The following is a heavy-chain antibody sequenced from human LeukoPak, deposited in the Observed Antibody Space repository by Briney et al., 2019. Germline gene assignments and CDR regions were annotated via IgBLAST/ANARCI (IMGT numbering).Heavy chain of an antibody. CDR1: GFTFSAYT. CDR3: ARTGGDGSRGFDY. Sequence: GGSLRLSCAASGFTFSAYTISSVRQAPGKGLEWVSSISSSSTYIYYADSVKGRFTISRDNAKNSLYLQMNSLRAEDTAVYYCARTGGDGSRGFDYWGQGTLVTVSS. CDR2: ISSSSTYI. D-gene: IGHD2-2*01. V-gene: IGHV3-21*01. J-gene: IGHJ4*02.